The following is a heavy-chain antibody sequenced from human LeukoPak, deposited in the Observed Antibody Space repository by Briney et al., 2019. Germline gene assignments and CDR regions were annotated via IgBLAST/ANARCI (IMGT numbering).Heavy chain of an antibody. CDR1: GYTFTSYA. J-gene: IGHJ6*03. V-gene: IGHV7-4-1*01. CDR3: ARRGSYLAYYYYYYMDV. D-gene: IGHD1-26*01. Sequence: GASVKVSCKASGYTFTSYAMNWARQAPGQGLEWMGWINTNTGNPTYAQGFTGRFVFSLDTSVSTAYLQIGSLKAEDTAVYYCARRGSYLAYYYYYYMDVWGKGTTVTVSS. CDR2: INTNTGNP.